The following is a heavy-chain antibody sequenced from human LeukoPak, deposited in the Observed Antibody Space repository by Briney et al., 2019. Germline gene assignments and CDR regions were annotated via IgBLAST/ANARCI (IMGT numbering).Heavy chain of an antibody. CDR1: GFTFSSYG. Sequence: GGSLRLSCAASGFTFSSYGMHWVRQAPGKGLEWVAVIWYDGSNKYYADSVKGRFTISRDNSKNTLYLQMNSLRAEDTAVYYCAKDSYYYGSGSYYTPFDYWGQGTLVTVSS. D-gene: IGHD3-10*01. CDR3: AKDSYYYGSGSYYTPFDY. CDR2: IWYDGSNK. J-gene: IGHJ4*02. V-gene: IGHV3-30*02.